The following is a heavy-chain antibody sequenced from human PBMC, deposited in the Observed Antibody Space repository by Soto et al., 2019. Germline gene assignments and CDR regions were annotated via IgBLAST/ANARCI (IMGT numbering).Heavy chain of an antibody. CDR3: ARMPPRPTANNYFDP. CDR1: GYTFTSYG. Sequence: QGQLVQSGAEMKKPGASVKVSCKASGYTFTSYGINWVRQAPGQGLEWVGWISVFSGNTNYAQKLQGRVTMTTDTATSTASMELRSLRSDDTAVYYCARMPPRPTANNYFDPWGQGTLVTVSS. D-gene: IGHD4-4*01. V-gene: IGHV1-18*04. J-gene: IGHJ5*02. CDR2: ISVFSGNT.